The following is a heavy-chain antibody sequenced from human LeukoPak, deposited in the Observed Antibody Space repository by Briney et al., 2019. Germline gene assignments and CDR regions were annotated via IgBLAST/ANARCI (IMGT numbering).Heavy chain of an antibody. D-gene: IGHD3-22*01. CDR2: IYYSGST. CDR3: ARDMPPYDSSGRDAFDI. CDR1: GGSISSGGYY. J-gene: IGHJ3*02. V-gene: IGHV4-31*03. Sequence: PSQTLSLTCTVSGGSISSGGYYWSWIRQHPGKGLEWIGYIYYSGSTYYNPSLKSRVTISVDTSKSQFSLKLSSVTAADTAVYYCARDMPPYDSSGRDAFDIWGQGTMVTVSS.